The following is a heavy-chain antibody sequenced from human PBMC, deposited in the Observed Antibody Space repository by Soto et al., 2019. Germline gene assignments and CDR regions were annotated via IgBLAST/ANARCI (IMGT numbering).Heavy chain of an antibody. J-gene: IGHJ3*01. D-gene: IGHD6-13*01. CDR3: ASLYSNSWPFDF. Sequence: SETLSLTCTVSGGSIRSYDWHWIRQSAGKGLEWIGRINTSGATNYNPTLKSRVTMLLDRSKNQFSLTLHSVTAADTALYFCASLYSNSWPFDFWGQGTLVTVSS. CDR1: GGSIRSYD. CDR2: INTSGAT. V-gene: IGHV4-4*07.